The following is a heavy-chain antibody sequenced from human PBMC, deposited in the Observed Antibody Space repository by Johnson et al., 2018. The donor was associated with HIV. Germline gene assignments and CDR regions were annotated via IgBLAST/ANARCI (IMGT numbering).Heavy chain of an antibody. CDR1: GFTFSSYA. CDR3: ARDGGYCSSTSCFRHWASAFDI. CDR2: ISYDGSNK. J-gene: IGHJ3*02. V-gene: IGHV3-30-3*01. Sequence: QEKLVESGGGVVQPGRSLRLSCAASGFTFSSYAMHWVRQAPGKGLEWVAVISYDGSNKYYADSVKGRFTISRDNSKNTLYLQMNSLRAEDTAVYYCARDGGYCSSTSCFRHWASAFDIGGQGTMVTVSS. D-gene: IGHD2-2*01.